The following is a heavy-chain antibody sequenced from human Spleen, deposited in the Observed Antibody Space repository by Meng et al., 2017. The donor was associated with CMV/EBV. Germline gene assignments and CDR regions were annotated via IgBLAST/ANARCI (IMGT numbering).Heavy chain of an antibody. CDR2: ISGSI. CDR1: GFTFSSYS. Sequence: GGSLRLSCAASGFTFSSYSMNWVRQAPGKGLEWVSAISGSIGYVDSVKGRFTISRDNAKNSLYLQMNSLRAEDTAVYYCARHSSGYYPYYGMDVWGQGTTVTVSS. V-gene: IGHV3-21*01. J-gene: IGHJ6*02. CDR3: ARHSSGYYPYYGMDV. D-gene: IGHD3-22*01.